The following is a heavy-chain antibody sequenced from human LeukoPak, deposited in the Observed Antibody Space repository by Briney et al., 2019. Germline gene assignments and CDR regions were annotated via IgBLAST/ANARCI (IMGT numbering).Heavy chain of an antibody. J-gene: IGHJ4*02. V-gene: IGHV3-23*01. CDR2: ISGSGDNT. Sequence: GGSLRLSCAVSGFTFNNYGMSWVRQAPGKGLECVSAISGSGDNTYYADSVEGRFTVSRDNSKNTLYVQMKSLRAEDTAVYYCAKDFVVVPGNVNYFDYWGQGTLVTVSS. CDR1: GFTFNNYG. D-gene: IGHD2-21*02. CDR3: AKDFVVVPGNVNYFDY.